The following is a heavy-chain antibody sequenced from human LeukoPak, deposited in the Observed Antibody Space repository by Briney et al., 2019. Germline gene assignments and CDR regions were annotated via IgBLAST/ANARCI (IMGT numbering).Heavy chain of an antibody. J-gene: IGHJ4*02. CDR3: AKSGGSSGKALGY. CDR1: GFTFSTYG. CDR2: IRYDGSNK. D-gene: IGHD3-22*01. Sequence: GGSLRLSCAASGFTFSTYGIHWVRQAPGKGLEWMTFIRYDGSNKYYADSVKGRFTVSRDNSKNTLYLQMNSLRAEDTAVYYCAKSGGSSGKALGYWGQGTLVTVSS. V-gene: IGHV3-30*02.